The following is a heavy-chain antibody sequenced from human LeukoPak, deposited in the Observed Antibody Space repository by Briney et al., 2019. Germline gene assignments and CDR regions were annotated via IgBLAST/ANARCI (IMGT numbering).Heavy chain of an antibody. J-gene: IGHJ4*02. D-gene: IGHD4-23*01. V-gene: IGHV3-9*01. CDR3: ASLPNYGGVFDY. CDR1: GFTFDDYA. Sequence: GGSLRLSCAASGFTFDDYAMHWVRQAPGKGLEWVSGISRNSGSIGYADSVKGRFTISRDNAKNSLYLQMNSLRAEDTAVYYCASLPNYGGVFDYWGQGTLVTVSS. CDR2: ISRNSGSI.